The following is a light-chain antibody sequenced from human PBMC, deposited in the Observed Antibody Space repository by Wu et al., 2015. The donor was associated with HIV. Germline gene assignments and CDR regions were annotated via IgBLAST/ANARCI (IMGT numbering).Light chain of an antibody. J-gene: IGKJ1*01. CDR3: QRYGTSPKWT. CDR1: QSVSSY. Sequence: EIVLTQSPATLSLSPGERATLSCRASQSVSSYLAWYQQKPGQAPRLLIYSASSRATGIPDRFSGSGSGTDFTLTISRLEPEDFAVYYCQRYGTSPKWTFGQGTKVEVK. CDR2: SAS. V-gene: IGKV3-20*01.